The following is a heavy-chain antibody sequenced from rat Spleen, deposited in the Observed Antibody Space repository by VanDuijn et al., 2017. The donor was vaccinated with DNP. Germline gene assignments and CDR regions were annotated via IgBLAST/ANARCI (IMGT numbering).Heavy chain of an antibody. D-gene: IGHD1-7*01. CDR3: ATHHTTGDFDY. CDR1: GFTFSDYN. J-gene: IGHJ2*01. CDR2: IIYDGSRT. Sequence: EVQLVESGGGLVQPGRSLKLSCAASGFTFSDYNMAWVRQAPKKGLEWVATIIYDGSRTYYRDSVKGRFTISRDNAKSTLYLQMDSLRSEDAATYYCATHHTTGDFDYWGQGVMVTVSS. V-gene: IGHV5S10*01.